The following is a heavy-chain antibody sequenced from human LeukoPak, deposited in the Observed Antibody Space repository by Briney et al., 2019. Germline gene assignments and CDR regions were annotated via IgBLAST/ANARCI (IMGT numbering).Heavy chain of an antibody. D-gene: IGHD4-17*01. CDR2: INPYNGNT. Sequence: ASVKVSCKASGYTFTGYYMHWVRQAPGQGLEWMGWINPYNGNTKYAQKLQGRVTMTTDTSTSTAYMELRSLRSDDTAVYYCAREIYGRFDYWGQGTLVT. V-gene: IGHV1-18*04. CDR3: AREIYGRFDY. CDR1: GYTFTGYY. J-gene: IGHJ4*02.